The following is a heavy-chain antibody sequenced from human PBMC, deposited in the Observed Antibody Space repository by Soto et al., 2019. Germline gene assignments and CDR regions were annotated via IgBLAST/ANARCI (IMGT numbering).Heavy chain of an antibody. V-gene: IGHV3-33*01. CDR1: GFTFSSYG. J-gene: IGHJ6*02. D-gene: IGHD6-13*01. Sequence: PGGSLRLSCAASGFTFSSYGMHWVRQAPGKGLEWVAVIWYDGSNKYYADSVKGRFTISRDNSKNTLYLLMNSLRAEDTAVYYFAREICSSWLYYYYGMDVCGQGTTVTVSS. CDR3: AREICSSWLYYYYGMDV. CDR2: IWYDGSNK.